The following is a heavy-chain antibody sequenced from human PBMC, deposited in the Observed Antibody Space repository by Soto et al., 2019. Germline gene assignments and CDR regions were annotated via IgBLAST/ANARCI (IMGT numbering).Heavy chain of an antibody. V-gene: IGHV3-9*01. Sequence: EVQLVESGGGLVQPGRSLRLSCGASGFTFDEYGMHWVRQAPGKGLEWVSGISWNSGTIGYAGSVKGRFTISRDNGKHSLYLQMSSLRAEDTALYYCAKSTGGTANGMDVWGQGTTVTVSS. D-gene: IGHD2-8*02. CDR3: AKSTGGTANGMDV. CDR1: GFTFDEYG. CDR2: ISWNSGTI. J-gene: IGHJ6*02.